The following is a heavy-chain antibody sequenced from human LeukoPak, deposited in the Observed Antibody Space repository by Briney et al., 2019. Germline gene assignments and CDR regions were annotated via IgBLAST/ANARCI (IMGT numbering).Heavy chain of an antibody. V-gene: IGHV1-8*01. CDR3: ARARYCSSTSCSGTNYYYGMDV. CDR2: MNPNSGNT. Sequence: ASVKVSCKASGYTFTSYDINWVRQATGQGLEWMGWMNPNSGNTGYAQKFQGRVTMTRNTSISTAYMELSSLRSEDTAVYYCARARYCSSTSCSGTNYYYGMDVWGQGTTVTVSS. D-gene: IGHD2-2*01. CDR1: GYTFTSYD. J-gene: IGHJ6*02.